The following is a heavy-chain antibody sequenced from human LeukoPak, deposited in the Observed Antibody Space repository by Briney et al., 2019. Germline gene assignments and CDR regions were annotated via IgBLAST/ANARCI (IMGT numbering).Heavy chain of an antibody. J-gene: IGHJ5*02. V-gene: IGHV4-38-2*02. CDR3: ARGSWDNLGDWFDP. D-gene: IGHD1-26*01. CDR1: GYSISSGYY. Sequence: SETLSLTCTVSGYSISSGYYWGWIRQPPGKGLEWIGSIYHSGSTYYNPSLKSRVTISVDTSKNQFSLKLSSVTAADTAVYYCARGSWDNLGDWFDPWGQGTLVTVSS. CDR2: IYHSGST.